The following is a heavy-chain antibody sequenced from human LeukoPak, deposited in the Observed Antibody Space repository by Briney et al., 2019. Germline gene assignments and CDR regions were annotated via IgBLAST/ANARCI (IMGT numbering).Heavy chain of an antibody. D-gene: IGHD6-19*01. Sequence: GGSLRLSCAASGFTFSRHGMHWVRQAPGKGLEWVAVIGDTGRAKYYADSVEGRFTASRDNSKNTLYLQMNSLRAEDTAVYYCAKDPAAIAVAGSSFDYWGQGTLVTVSS. V-gene: IGHV3-30*18. J-gene: IGHJ4*02. CDR2: IGDTGRAK. CDR3: AKDPAAIAVAGSSFDY. CDR1: GFTFSRHG.